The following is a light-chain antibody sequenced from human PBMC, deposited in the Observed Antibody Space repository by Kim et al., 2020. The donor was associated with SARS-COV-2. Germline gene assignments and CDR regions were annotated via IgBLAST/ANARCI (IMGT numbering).Light chain of an antibody. CDR1: RCGVGSYTY. J-gene: IGLJ2*01. V-gene: IGLV2-14*03. CDR2: DVS. CDR3: SSYTSSSTVV. Sequence: IPCTGTRCGVGSYTYDSWYQPHPGKAPKLMIYDVSNRPSGVSNRFSGSKSGNTASLTISGLQTEDEADYYCSSYTSSSTVVFGGGTQLTVL.